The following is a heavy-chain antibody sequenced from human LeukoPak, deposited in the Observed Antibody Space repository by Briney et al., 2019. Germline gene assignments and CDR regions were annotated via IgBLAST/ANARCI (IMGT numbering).Heavy chain of an antibody. D-gene: IGHD2-15*01. V-gene: IGHV3-23*01. CDR1: GFTFSSYA. CDR2: ISGSGGST. CDR3: AREGARYCSGGSCRIHYGMDV. J-gene: IGHJ6*02. Sequence: GGSLRLSCAASGFTFSSYAMSWVRQAPGKGLEWVSAISGSGGSTYYADSVKGRFTISRDNSKNTLYLQMNSLRAEDTAVYYCAREGARYCSGGSCRIHYGMDVWGQGTTVTVSS.